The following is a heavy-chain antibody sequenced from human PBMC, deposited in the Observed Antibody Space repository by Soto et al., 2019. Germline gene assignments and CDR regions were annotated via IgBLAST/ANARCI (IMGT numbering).Heavy chain of an antibody. CDR1: RFTFSTYA. J-gene: IGHJ4*02. Sequence: GGSLRLSCAASRFTFSTYAMSWFRQAPGKGLEWVSAIHNSGDNTYYANSVKGRFTISRDNSKNTLYLQMNSLRAEDTAVYYCVKDRSSSDWYGYFDYWGQGTLGIVSA. CDR3: VKDRSSSDWYGYFDY. V-gene: IGHV3-23*01. CDR2: IHNSGDNT. D-gene: IGHD6-19*01.